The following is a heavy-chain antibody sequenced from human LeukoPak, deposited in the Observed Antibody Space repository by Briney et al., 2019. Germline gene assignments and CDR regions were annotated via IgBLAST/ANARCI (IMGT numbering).Heavy chain of an antibody. J-gene: IGHJ4*02. Sequence: GGSLRLCCAASGFTFSSYSMNWVRQAPGKGLEWVSYISSSSSTIYYADSVKGRFTISRDNAKNSLYLQMNSLRAEDTAVYYCARETPRRGETRDGYRWGQGTLVTVSS. D-gene: IGHD5-24*01. CDR2: ISSSSSTI. V-gene: IGHV3-48*04. CDR1: GFTFSSYS. CDR3: ARETPRRGETRDGYR.